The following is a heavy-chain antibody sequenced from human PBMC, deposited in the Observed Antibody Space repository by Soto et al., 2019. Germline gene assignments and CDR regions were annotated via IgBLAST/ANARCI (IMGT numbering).Heavy chain of an antibody. V-gene: IGHV3-49*02. J-gene: IGHJ6*02. D-gene: IGHD1-7*01. CDR3: TRATLRATGTTHYYYILDA. CDR2: VRSNAYGGRI. Sequence: SLPLFCCASGFTFGPKPLSWVRSAAGKGQEWVGLVRSNAYGGRIEGAASEKGRFTISRDDSKSIAYLQMNSLRTEDTAVYYCTRATLRATGTTHYYYILDAWGQGTKVTVTS. CDR1: GFTFGPKP.